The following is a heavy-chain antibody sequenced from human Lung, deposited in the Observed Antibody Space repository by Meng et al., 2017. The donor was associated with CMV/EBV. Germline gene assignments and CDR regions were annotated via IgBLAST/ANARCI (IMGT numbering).Heavy chain of an antibody. CDR1: GYTFTSYG. CDR2: ISAYNGNT. V-gene: IGHV1-18*01. J-gene: IGHJ4*02. Sequence: ASXXVSXKASGYTFTSYGISWVRQAPGQGLEWMGWISAYNGNTNYAQKLQGRVTMTTDTSTSTAYMELRSLRSDDTAVYYCARFSRGQTVEYGGQGKLVTVSS. CDR3: ARFSRGQTVEY.